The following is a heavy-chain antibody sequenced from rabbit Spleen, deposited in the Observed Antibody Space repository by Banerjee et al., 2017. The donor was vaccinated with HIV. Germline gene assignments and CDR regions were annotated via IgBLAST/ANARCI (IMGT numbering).Heavy chain of an antibody. CDR3: ARDLTGVIGWNFGW. V-gene: IGHV1S45*01. D-gene: IGHD4-1*01. CDR1: GVSFSGSSY. J-gene: IGHJ6*01. CDR2: IYTGSSA. Sequence: QEQLEESGGDLVKPGASLTLTCIASGVSFSGSSYMCWVRQAPGKELEWIGHIYTGSSAWYASWAKGRFTISKTSSTTVTLQMTSLTAADTATYFCARDLTGVIGWNFGWWGQGTLVTVS.